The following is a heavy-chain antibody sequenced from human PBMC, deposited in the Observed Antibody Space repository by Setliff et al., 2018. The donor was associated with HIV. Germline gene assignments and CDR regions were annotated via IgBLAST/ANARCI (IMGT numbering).Heavy chain of an antibody. CDR2: IKQDGSEK. CDR3: ASSGYNYGGYYMDV. Sequence: GGSLRLSCAASGFTFSSCWVTWVRRGPGKGLEWVANIKQDGSEKYYVDSVKGRFTISRDNGKNSLYLQMNSLRAEDTAVYYCASSGYNYGGYYMDVWGKGTTVTVSS. V-gene: IGHV3-7*03. CDR1: GFTFSSCW. D-gene: IGHD5-18*01. J-gene: IGHJ6*03.